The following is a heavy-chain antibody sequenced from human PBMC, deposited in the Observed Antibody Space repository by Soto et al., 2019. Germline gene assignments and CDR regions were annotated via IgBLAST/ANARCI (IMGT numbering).Heavy chain of an antibody. V-gene: IGHV3-23*01. D-gene: IGHD5-12*01. J-gene: IGHJ4*02. Sequence: GGSLRLSCAASGFTFSSYAMSWVRQAPGKGLEWVSAISGSGGSTYYADSVKGRFTISRDNSKNTLYLQMNSLRAEDTAVYYCANDLDRYIVATPIDYWGQGTLVTVSS. CDR3: ANDLDRYIVATPIDY. CDR2: ISGSGGST. CDR1: GFTFSSYA.